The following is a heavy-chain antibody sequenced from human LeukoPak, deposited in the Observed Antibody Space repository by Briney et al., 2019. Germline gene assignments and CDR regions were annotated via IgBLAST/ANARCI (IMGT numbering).Heavy chain of an antibody. CDR2: IIPIFGTA. CDR3: ARGHYDSSGYIMYYFDY. V-gene: IGHV1-69*01. CDR1: GGTFSSYA. Sequence: SVKVSCKASGGTFSSYAISWVRQAPGQGLEWMGGIIPIFGTANYAQKFQGRVTITADESTSTAYMELSSLRSEDTAVYYCARGHYDSSGYIMYYFDYWGQGTLVTVSS. J-gene: IGHJ4*02. D-gene: IGHD3-22*01.